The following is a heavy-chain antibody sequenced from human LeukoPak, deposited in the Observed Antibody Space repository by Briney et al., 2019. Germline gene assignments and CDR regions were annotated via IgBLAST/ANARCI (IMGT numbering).Heavy chain of an antibody. CDR2: ISSSISYT. Sequence: GGALRLSCAASGFTFSDYYMSWIRQAPGKGLEGVSYISSSISYTNYADSVRDRVTISRENAKNSLYLQMTSMRAEDTAVYYCARRFWYAFDIWGQGTMVTVSS. CDR1: GFTFSDYY. V-gene: IGHV3-11*03. D-gene: IGHD3-3*01. J-gene: IGHJ3*02. CDR3: ARRFWYAFDI.